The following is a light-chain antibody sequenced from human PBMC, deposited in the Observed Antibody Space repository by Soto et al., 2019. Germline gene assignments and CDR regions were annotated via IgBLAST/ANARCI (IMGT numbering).Light chain of an antibody. V-gene: IGKV1-9*01. CDR2: AAS. CDR3: QQLNTYPIT. J-gene: IGKJ5*01. Sequence: SQITQSASSLSASVGDRVTITCRASQSISSYLNWYQQKPGKALKLLIYAASTLQSGVPSRFSGSGSGTDFTLTISSLQPEDFATYYCQQLNTYPITFGQGTRLEIK. CDR1: QSISSY.